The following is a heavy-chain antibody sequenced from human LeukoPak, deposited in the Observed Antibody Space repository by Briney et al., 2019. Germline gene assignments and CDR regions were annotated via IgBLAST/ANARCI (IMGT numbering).Heavy chain of an antibody. CDR2: LCWDDVL. CDR3: AHSSRASTGATGYYFDS. J-gene: IGHJ4*02. Sequence: SGPTLVKPTQTLTLTCTFAGFSLNTSGGAVGWILQPPGTALERLAPLCWDDVLRYRPYLKRRLTITKDTSSNRVVLKMPNMDPADTATYYCAHSSRASTGATGYYFDSWGQGTLVTVSS. V-gene: IGHV2-5*02. CDR1: GFSLNTSGGA. D-gene: IGHD5-12*01.